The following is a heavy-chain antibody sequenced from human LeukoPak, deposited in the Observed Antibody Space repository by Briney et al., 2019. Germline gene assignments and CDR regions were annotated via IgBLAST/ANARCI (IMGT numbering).Heavy chain of an antibody. CDR1: GGSINSGGYH. D-gene: IGHD6-13*01. V-gene: IGHV4-31*03. J-gene: IGHJ4*02. CDR2: IYYSGST. CDR3: ARDSRYSSSWRDY. Sequence: PSETLSLTCTVSGGSINSGGYHWSWIRQHPGKGLEWIGYIYYSGSTSYNPSLKSRVTVSVDRSKDQFSLKLSSVTAADTAVYYCARDSRYSSSWRDYWGQGTLVTVSS.